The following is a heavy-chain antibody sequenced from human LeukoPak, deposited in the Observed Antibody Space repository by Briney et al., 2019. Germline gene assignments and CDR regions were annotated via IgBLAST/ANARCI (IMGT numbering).Heavy chain of an antibody. CDR3: ASVLRVCSSTSCGLTPFGY. J-gene: IGHJ4*02. V-gene: IGHV3-30*02. CDR2: IRYDGSNK. Sequence: GGSLRLSCAASGFTFSSYGMHWVRQAPGKGLEWVAFIRYDGSNKYYADSVKGRFTISRDNSKNTLYLQMNSLRAEDTAVYYCASVLRVCSSTSCGLTPFGYWGQGTLVTVSS. D-gene: IGHD2-2*01. CDR1: GFTFSSYG.